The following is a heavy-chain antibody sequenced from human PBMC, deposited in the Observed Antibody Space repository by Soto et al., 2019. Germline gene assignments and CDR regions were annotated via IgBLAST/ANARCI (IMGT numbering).Heavy chain of an antibody. Sequence: QVQLQESGPGLVRPSQTLSLTCSVSGAAVSSPDDSWTWIRQRPGQGLEWIGHFSYTGTTYYSPSLRSRVSISIDKSRNLFSLKLTSVTAADTAIYYYARDGSTDGHYPCEDHYFYCWGQRTLVTVSS. J-gene: IGHJ4*02. CDR2: FSYTGTT. CDR1: GAAVSSPDDS. CDR3: ARDGSTDGHYPCEDHYFYC. V-gene: IGHV4-31*03. D-gene: IGHD1-26*01.